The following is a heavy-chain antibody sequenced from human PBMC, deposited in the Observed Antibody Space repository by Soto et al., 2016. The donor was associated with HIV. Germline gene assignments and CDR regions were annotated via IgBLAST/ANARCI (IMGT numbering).Heavy chain of an antibody. D-gene: IGHD5-12*01. J-gene: IGHJ3*02. CDR2: INPNSGGT. CDR3: ARSSRDGYNFPLDAFDI. Sequence: QVQLVQSGAEVQKPGASVKVSCKASGYTFTGYYMHWVRRAPGQGLEWMGWINPNSGGTNYAQKFQGRVTMTRDTSISTAYMELSRLRSDDTAVYYCARSSRDGYNFPLDAFDIWGQGTMVTVSS. CDR1: GYTFTGYY. V-gene: IGHV1-2*02.